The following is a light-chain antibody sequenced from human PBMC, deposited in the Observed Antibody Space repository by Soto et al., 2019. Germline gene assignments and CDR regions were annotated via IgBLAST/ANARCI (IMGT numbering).Light chain of an antibody. CDR2: GAS. J-gene: IGKJ2*01. CDR3: QQYGDSPFT. V-gene: IGKV3-20*01. Sequence: EILLTQSPGTLSLSPGDRATLSCRASQSISSSITLAWYQQKPGQTPRLLIYGASSRATGIPDRFSGSGSGTDFTLTIRRLEPEDFAVYYCQQYGDSPFTFGQGTKLEIK. CDR1: QSISSSIT.